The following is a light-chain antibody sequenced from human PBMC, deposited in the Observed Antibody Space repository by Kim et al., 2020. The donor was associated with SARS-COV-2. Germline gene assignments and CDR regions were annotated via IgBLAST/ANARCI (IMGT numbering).Light chain of an antibody. V-gene: IGKV1-9*01. J-gene: IGKJ4*01. CDR3: QQVNSYPRT. CDR2: AAS. CDR1: QALSSL. Sequence: ASVGDRVPLTCRASQALSSLLSWFQQKPGNAPKLLIYAASTLQSGVPSRFSGSGSETDFTLTISSLQPEDSATYYCQQVNSYPRTFGGGTKVDIK.